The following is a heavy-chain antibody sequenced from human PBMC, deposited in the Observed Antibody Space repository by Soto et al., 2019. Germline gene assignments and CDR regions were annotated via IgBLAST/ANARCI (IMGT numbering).Heavy chain of an antibody. V-gene: IGHV4-59*01. CDR1: GGSISSYY. D-gene: IGHD3-22*01. J-gene: IGHJ4*02. Sequence: SETLSLTCTVSGGSISSYYWSWIRQPPGKGLEWIGYICYSGSTNYNPSLKSRVTISVDTSKNQFSLKLSSVTAADTAVYYCAGAAPRLYYYDSSGSEFGYWGQGTLVTVS. CDR3: AGAAPRLYYYDSSGSEFGY. CDR2: ICYSGST.